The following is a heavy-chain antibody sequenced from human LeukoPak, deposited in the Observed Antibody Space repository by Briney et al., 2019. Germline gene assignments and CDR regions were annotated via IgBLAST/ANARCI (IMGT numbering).Heavy chain of an antibody. CDR1: GGSFSGYY. D-gene: IGHD6-13*01. CDR2: INHSGST. V-gene: IGHV4-34*01. Sequence: PSETLSLTCAVYGGSFSGYYWSWIRQPPGKGLEWIGEINHSGSTNYNPSLKSRVTISVDTSKSQFSLKLGSVTAADTAVYYCARNSAAAGYGMDVWGKGTTVTVSS. CDR3: ARNSAAAGYGMDV. J-gene: IGHJ6*04.